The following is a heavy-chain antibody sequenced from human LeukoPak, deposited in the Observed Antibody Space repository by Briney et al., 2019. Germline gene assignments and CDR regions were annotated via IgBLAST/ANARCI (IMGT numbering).Heavy chain of an antibody. J-gene: IGHJ6*02. D-gene: IGHD6-6*01. V-gene: IGHV4-61*01. CDR3: ARGAPARLYFGMDV. Sequence: PSETLSLTCTVSGGSVSDGTDYWRWVRQPLGKGLEWIGYIYKSGGANYNSDLKSRVTLSIDTSENQFSLQLDSVTPADTAVYYCARGAPARLYFGMDVWGPGTSVIVSS. CDR1: GGSVSDGTDY. CDR2: IYKSGGA.